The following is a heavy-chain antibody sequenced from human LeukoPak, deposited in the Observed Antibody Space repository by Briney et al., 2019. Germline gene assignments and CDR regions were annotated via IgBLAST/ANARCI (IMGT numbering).Heavy chain of an antibody. Sequence: SETLSLTCTVAGGSISSYYGSWIRQPAGKGLEWIGRIYTSGSTNYNPSLKSRVTMSVDTSKNQFSLKLSSVTAADTAVYYCARDSRYCSSTSCYRPFDYWGQETLVTVSS. J-gene: IGHJ4*02. D-gene: IGHD2-2*02. V-gene: IGHV4-4*07. CDR1: GGSISSYY. CDR2: IYTSGST. CDR3: ARDSRYCSSTSCYRPFDY.